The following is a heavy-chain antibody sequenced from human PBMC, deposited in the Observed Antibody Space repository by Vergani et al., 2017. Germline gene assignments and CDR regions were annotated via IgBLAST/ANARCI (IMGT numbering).Heavy chain of an antibody. CDR2: IRSKAYGGTT. V-gene: IGHV3-49*03. Sequence: EVQLVESGGGLVQPGRSLRLSCTASGFTFGDYAMSWFRQAPGKGLEWVGFIRSKAYGGTTEYAASVKGRFTISRDDSKSIAYLQMNSLRAEDTAVYYCARETYYYGSGSYYYYYYMDVWGKGTTVTVSS. J-gene: IGHJ6*03. CDR3: ARETYYYGSGSYYYYYYMDV. CDR1: GFTFGDYA. D-gene: IGHD3-10*01.